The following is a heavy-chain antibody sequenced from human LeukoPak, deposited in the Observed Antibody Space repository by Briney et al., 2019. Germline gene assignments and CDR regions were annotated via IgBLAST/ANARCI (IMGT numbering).Heavy chain of an antibody. D-gene: IGHD1-26*01. CDR2: VFFGGST. CDR1: GDSITTTTYL. J-gene: IGHJ4*02. CDR3: ASRRGSTGFFDH. Sequence: PSETLSLTCSVSGDSITTTTYLWGWVRQTPGKGLEWIGSVFFGGSTYYNPSLKSRVTVSVDTSKSQFSLRLTSVTAADTALYYCASRRGSTGFFDHWGQGTLVAVSS. V-gene: IGHV4-39*01.